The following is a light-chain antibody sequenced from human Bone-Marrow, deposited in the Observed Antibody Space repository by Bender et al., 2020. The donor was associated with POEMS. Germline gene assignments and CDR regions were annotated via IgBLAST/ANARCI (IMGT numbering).Light chain of an antibody. J-gene: IGLJ3*02. CDR2: DVN. CDR1: SNDVGRYNF. Sequence: QSALAQPPSASGSPGQSVTISCTGSSNDVGRYNFVSWFQQHPGKAPRLMIYDVNNRPSGVSNRFSGSKSGNTASLTISGLQGEDEAAYYCCSYAGKNTWAFGGGTQVTVL. V-gene: IGLV2-23*02. CDR3: CSYAGKNTWA.